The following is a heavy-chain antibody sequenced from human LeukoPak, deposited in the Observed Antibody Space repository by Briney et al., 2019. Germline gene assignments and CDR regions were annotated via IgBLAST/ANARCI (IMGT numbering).Heavy chain of an antibody. D-gene: IGHD2-21*02. CDR3: ARQIVVVADFFMDV. CDR1: GFTFIDYE. CDR2: IISSGDTI. Sequence: RGGSLRLSCAASGFTFIDYEMNGVRQAPGKGLEWVLYIISSGDTIHYSDSVKGRFTTSRDNVTNLVSLPLNRLRAEDTAVYYCARQIVVVADFFMDVWGKGTTVTVST. J-gene: IGHJ6*04. V-gene: IGHV3-48*03.